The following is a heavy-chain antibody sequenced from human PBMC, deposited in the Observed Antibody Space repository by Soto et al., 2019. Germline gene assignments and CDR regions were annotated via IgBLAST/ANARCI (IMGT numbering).Heavy chain of an antibody. V-gene: IGHV1-69*01. CDR1: GGSLRNSV. J-gene: IGHJ4*02. Sequence: QVQLVQSGAEVKKPGSSVKVSCTASGGSLRNSVISWVRQAPAQRLEWMGGVIPILGTANYAQKFPGRVTMTADEATSTAYMNLSSLSPDDTAVYYCARLGHPGHWGPGTLVIVSS. CDR3: ARLGHPGH. CDR2: VIPILGTA.